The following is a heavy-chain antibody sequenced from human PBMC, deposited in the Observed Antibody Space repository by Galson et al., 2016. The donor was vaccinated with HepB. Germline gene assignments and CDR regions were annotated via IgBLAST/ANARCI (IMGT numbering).Heavy chain of an antibody. CDR2: IIPTLGTP. Sequence: QSGAEVKKPGESLRISCKASGGTFRSYSISWVRQAPGQGLEWMGGIIPTLGTPNYAQKFQGRVTISADESTSTAYMELSSLRSEDTAVYYCATGGGGTLQWSLLYYFDYWGQGTLVTVSS. CDR3: ATGGGGTLQWSLLYYFDY. D-gene: IGHD3-16*01. V-gene: IGHV1-69*16. J-gene: IGHJ4*02. CDR1: GGTFRSYS.